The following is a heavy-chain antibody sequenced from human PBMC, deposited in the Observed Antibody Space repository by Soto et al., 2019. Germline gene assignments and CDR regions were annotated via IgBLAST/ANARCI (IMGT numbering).Heavy chain of an antibody. V-gene: IGHV4-30-2*01. J-gene: IGHJ3*02. CDR1: GGAISRGGYS. Sequence: PSEARRDTCAVAGGAISRGGYSWGWIRQPPGKGLEWIGYIYHSGSTYYNPSLKSRVTISVDRSKNQFSLKLSSVTAADTAVYYCARTPDIWGQGTMVT. CDR3: ARTPDI. CDR2: IYHSGST.